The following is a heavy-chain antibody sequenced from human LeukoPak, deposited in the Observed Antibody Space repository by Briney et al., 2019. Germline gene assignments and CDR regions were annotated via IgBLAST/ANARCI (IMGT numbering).Heavy chain of an antibody. V-gene: IGHV1-69*13. CDR3: ARNAVPDRPFSGMDV. CDR1: GGTFSSYA. D-gene: IGHD2-2*01. Sequence: SVKVSCKASGGTFSSYAISWVRQAPGQGLEWMGGIIPIFGTANYAQKFQGRVTITADESTSTAYMELSGLRSEDTAVYYCARNAVPDRPFSGMDVWGKGTTVTVSS. CDR2: IIPIFGTA. J-gene: IGHJ6*04.